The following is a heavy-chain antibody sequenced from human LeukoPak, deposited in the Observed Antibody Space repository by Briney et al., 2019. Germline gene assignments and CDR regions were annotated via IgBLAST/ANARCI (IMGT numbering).Heavy chain of an antibody. Sequence: ASVKVSCKASGYTFTGYYMHWVRQAPGQGLEWMGWINPNSGGTNYAQKFQGRVTMTRNTSISTAYMELSSLRSEDTAVYYCASAVYDYVWGSYRLDYWGQGTLVTVSS. V-gene: IGHV1-2*02. CDR1: GYTFTGYY. J-gene: IGHJ4*02. D-gene: IGHD3-16*02. CDR2: INPNSGGT. CDR3: ASAVYDYVWGSYRLDY.